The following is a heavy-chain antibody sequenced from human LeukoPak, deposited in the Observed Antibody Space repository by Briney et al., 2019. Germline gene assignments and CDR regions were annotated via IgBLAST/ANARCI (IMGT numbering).Heavy chain of an antibody. Sequence: HPGGSLRLSCEVSGFIFSSYGMHWVRQAPGKGLEWVAVISYDGSNKYYADSVKGRFTISRDNSKNTLYLQMNSLRAEDTAVYYCANAPGYIVGATKAFDIWGQGTMVTVSS. V-gene: IGHV3-30*18. CDR3: ANAPGYIVGATKAFDI. CDR1: GFIFSSYG. J-gene: IGHJ3*02. CDR2: ISYDGSNK. D-gene: IGHD1-26*01.